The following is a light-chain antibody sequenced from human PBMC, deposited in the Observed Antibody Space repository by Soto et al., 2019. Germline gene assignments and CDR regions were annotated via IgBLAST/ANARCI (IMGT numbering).Light chain of an antibody. CDR2: GAS. Sequence: IQMTQSPPTRSSSLGDRVTITCRASQSISTWLAWYQQKPGKAPKLLIYGASTLESGVPSRFSGSGSGTEFTLTISSLQPDDFATFYCQHYNTHSPTFGQGTKVDIK. CDR1: QSISTW. CDR3: QHYNTHSPT. J-gene: IGKJ1*01. V-gene: IGKV1-5*01.